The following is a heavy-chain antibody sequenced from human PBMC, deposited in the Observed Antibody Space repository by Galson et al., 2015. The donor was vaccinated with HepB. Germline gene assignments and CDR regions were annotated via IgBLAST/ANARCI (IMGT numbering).Heavy chain of an antibody. J-gene: IGHJ5*02. CDR1: GDSVSSNTAA. CDR3: TRGRPHSCFDP. Sequence: CAISGDSVSSNTAAWSWIRQSPSRGLEWLGRTYYRSKWYSDYAVSVKSRITITPDTSKNQFSLQLNSVTPEDTAVYYCTRGRPHSCFDPWSQGTLVTVSS. CDR2: TYYRSKWYS. V-gene: IGHV6-1*01.